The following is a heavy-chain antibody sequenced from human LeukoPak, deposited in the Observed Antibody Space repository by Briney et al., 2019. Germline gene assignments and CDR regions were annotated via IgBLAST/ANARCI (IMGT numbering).Heavy chain of an antibody. D-gene: IGHD1-26*01. CDR2: IYTSGST. Sequence: SETLSLTSTVSGGSISSYYWSWIRQPAGKGLEWIGRIYTSGSTNYNPSLKSRVTMSVDTSKNQFSLKLSSVTAADTAVYYCARDQSYYRAFDIWGQGTMVTVSS. V-gene: IGHV4-4*07. CDR1: GGSISSYY. J-gene: IGHJ3*02. CDR3: ARDQSYYRAFDI.